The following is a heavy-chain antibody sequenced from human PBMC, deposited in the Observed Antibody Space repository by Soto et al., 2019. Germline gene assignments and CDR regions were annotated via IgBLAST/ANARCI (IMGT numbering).Heavy chain of an antibody. CDR3: ARGAVNFSGPDSFDI. J-gene: IGHJ3*02. V-gene: IGHV4-59*01. CDR2: ISDSGVT. CDR1: GDSIIRSF. D-gene: IGHD1-7*01. Sequence: QVQLQESGPRLVKSSESLSLVCSVSGDSIIRSFWGWIRQSPGKGLQYIGYISDSGVTDYDPSLKIRVTISVDTSKNQFSLKLTSVTAADTALYYCARGAVNFSGPDSFDIWGQGTMVTVSS.